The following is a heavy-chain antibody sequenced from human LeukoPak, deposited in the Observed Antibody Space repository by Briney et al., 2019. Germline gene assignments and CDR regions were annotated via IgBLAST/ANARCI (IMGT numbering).Heavy chain of an antibody. J-gene: IGHJ4*02. CDR2: ISGSGGST. D-gene: IGHD3-10*01. CDR3: AKGGLDQGLLWFGELLYLGY. CDR1: GFTFSSYA. V-gene: IGHV3-23*01. Sequence: PGGSLRLSCAASGFTFSSYAMSWVRQAPGKGLEWVSAISGSGGSTYYADSVKGRFTISRDNSKNTLYLQMNSLRAEDTAVYYCAKGGLDQGLLWFGELLYLGYWGQGTLVTVSS.